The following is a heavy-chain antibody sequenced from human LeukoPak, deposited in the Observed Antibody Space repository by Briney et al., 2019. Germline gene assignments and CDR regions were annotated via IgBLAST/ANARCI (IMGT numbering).Heavy chain of an antibody. CDR2: INHSGST. Sequence: PSETLSLTCAVYGGSFSGYYWSWIRQSPGKGLEWIGEINHSGSTNYNPSLESRVTISVDTSKNQFSLKLTSVTAADTAVYYCTRGSGGFPFDPWGQGTLVTVSS. CDR3: TRGSGGFPFDP. J-gene: IGHJ5*02. V-gene: IGHV4-34*01. D-gene: IGHD3-16*01. CDR1: GGSFSGYY.